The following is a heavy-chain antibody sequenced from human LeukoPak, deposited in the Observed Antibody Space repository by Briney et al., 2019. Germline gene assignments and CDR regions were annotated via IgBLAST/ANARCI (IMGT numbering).Heavy chain of an antibody. CDR2: ISGSGGST. D-gene: IGHD6-6*01. CDR1: GFTFSNYA. V-gene: IGHV3-23*01. J-gene: IGHJ4*02. CDR3: AKEPVRGTLEARVGRDPFDY. Sequence: GGSLRLSCAAPGFTFSNYAMSSVRQAPGKGLEWVSAISGSGGSTYYADSVKGRFTVSRDNSKNTLYLQMNSLRAEDTAVYYCAKEPVRGTLEARVGRDPFDYWGQGTLVTVSS.